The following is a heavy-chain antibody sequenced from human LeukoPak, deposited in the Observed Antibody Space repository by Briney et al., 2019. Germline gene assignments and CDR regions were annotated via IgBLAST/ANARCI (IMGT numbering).Heavy chain of an antibody. CDR2: ISAYNGNT. J-gene: IGHJ6*03. CDR3: ARLVLLCFGEHYMDV. Sequence: ASVKVSCKASGYTFTSYGISWVRQAPGQGLEWMGWISAYNGNTNYAQKLQGRVTMTTDTSTSTAYMELRSLRSDDTAVYYCARLVLLCFGEHYMDVWGKGTTVTISS. V-gene: IGHV1-18*01. D-gene: IGHD3-10*01. CDR1: GYTFTSYG.